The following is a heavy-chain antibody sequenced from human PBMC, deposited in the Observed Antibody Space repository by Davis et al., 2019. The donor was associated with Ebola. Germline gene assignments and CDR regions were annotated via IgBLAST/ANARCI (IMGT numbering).Heavy chain of an antibody. V-gene: IGHV3-9*01. CDR2: ISWNSAGI. CDR1: GFTFDDYA. Sequence: SLKISCAASGFTFDDYAMHWVRQAPGKGLEWVSGISWNSAGIGYADSVKGRFTISRDNANNSLYLQMNSLRAEDPALYYCARRAGELLVNWGQGTLVTVSS. D-gene: IGHD1-26*01. CDR3: ARRAGELLVN. J-gene: IGHJ4*02.